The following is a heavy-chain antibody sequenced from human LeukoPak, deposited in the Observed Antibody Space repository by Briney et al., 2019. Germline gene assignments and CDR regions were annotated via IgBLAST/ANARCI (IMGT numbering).Heavy chain of an antibody. CDR1: GGSFSGYY. J-gene: IGHJ4*02. V-gene: IGHV4-34*01. CDR2: INHSGST. D-gene: IGHD5-24*01. CDR3: ARAREMATIFDY. Sequence: PETLSLTCAVYGGSFSGYYWSWIRQPPGKGLEWIGEINHSGSTNYNPSLKSRVTISVDTSENQFSLKLSSVTAADTAVYYCARAREMATIFDYWGQGTLVTVSS.